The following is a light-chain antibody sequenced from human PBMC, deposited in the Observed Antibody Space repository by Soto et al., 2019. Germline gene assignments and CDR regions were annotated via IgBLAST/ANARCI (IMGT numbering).Light chain of an antibody. CDR1: SSNIGAGYD. J-gene: IGLJ1*01. Sequence: QSVLTPPPPVSGAPGQRVTISCTGSSSNIGAGYDVHWYQQLPGTAPKLLIYGNSNRPSGVPDRFSGSKSGTSASLAITGLQAEDEAVYYCQSYDNSLSGFYVRGTGTKVAVL. V-gene: IGLV1-40*01. CDR2: GNS. CDR3: QSYDNSLSGFYV.